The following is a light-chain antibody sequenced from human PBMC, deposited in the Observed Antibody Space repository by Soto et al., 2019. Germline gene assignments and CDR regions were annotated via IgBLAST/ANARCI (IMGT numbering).Light chain of an antibody. V-gene: IGKV3-11*01. CDR2: DAS. CDR1: QSVNTY. Sequence: EIVLTQSPATLSLSPGERATLSCRASQSVNTYLAWYQQKPGQAPRVLIYDASDRATGIPARFSGSGSGTDFTLTISSLAPEDSAVYYCQRRGDWPLYTFGQGTKLEIK. J-gene: IGKJ2*01. CDR3: QRRGDWPLYT.